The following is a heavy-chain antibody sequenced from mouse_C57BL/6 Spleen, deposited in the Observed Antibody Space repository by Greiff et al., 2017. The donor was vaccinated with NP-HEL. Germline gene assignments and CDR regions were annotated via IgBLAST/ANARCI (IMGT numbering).Heavy chain of an antibody. CDR1: GYAFSSYW. CDR2: IYPGDGDT. Sequence: QVQLQQSGAELVKPGASVKISCKASGYAFSSYWMNWVKQRPGKGLEWIGQIYPGDGDTNYNGQFKGKATLTADKSSSPAYRQLSSLTSEDSAVYFCARSDYGSSRYWYFDVWGTGTTVTVSS. CDR3: ARSDYGSSRYWYFDV. J-gene: IGHJ1*03. V-gene: IGHV1-80*01. D-gene: IGHD1-1*01.